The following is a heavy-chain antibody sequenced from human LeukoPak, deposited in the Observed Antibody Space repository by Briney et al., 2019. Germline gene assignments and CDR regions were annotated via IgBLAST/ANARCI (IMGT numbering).Heavy chain of an antibody. J-gene: IGHJ4*02. CDR1: GYTFTSYG. CDR3: ARGGDCGGDCSLRPDY. CDR2: ISAYNGNT. V-gene: IGHV1-18*01. Sequence: GASVKVSCKASGYTFTSYGISWVRQAPGQGLEWMGWISAYNGNTNYAQKLQGRVTMTTDTSTSTAYMELRSLRSDATAVYYCARGGDCGGDCSLRPDYWGQGTLVTVSS. D-gene: IGHD2-21*02.